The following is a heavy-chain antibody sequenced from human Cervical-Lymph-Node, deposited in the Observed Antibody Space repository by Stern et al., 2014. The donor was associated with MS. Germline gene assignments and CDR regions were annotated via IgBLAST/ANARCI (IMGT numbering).Heavy chain of an antibody. CDR1: GGSISSGGY. CDR3: ARVRISGYYYGWFDP. D-gene: IGHD3-22*01. CDR2: VYYSGST. V-gene: IGHV4-31*03. J-gene: IGHJ5*02. Sequence: QVQLVESGPRLVKPSQTLSLTCTVSGGSISSGGYWSWIRQHPGKGLEWIGYVYYSGSTYYNPSLKSRVAISLDPSKNQFSLNLSSVTAADTAVYYCARVRISGYYYGWFDPWGQGTLVTVSS.